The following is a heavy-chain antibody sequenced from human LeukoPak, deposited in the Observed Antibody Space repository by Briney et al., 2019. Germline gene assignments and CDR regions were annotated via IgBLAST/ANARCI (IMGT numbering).Heavy chain of an antibody. CDR2: VYHSGST. D-gene: IGHD3-22*01. CDR3: AREGDYYDSGGYYRIDF. Sequence: SETLSLTCTVSGGSINAYYWSWIRQPPGKGLEWIGYVYHSGSTNYNPSLKSRVTMSVDTSNNQFSLRLSSVTAADTAMYYCAREGDYYDSGGYYRIDFWGQGTLVTVSS. CDR1: GGSINAYY. J-gene: IGHJ4*02. V-gene: IGHV4-59*01.